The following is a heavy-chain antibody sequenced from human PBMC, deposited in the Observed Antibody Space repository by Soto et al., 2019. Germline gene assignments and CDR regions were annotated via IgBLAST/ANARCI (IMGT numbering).Heavy chain of an antibody. CDR3: ARPGKHSSGWYSERYFDY. CDR1: GYSFTSYL. V-gene: IGHV5-51*01. Sequence: GESLKISCKGSGYSFTSYLIGWVRQMPGKGLEWMGIIYPGDSDTRYSPSFQGQVTISADKSISTAYLQWSSLKASDTAMYYCARPGKHSSGWYSERYFDYWGQGTLVTVSS. CDR2: IYPGDSDT. J-gene: IGHJ4*02. D-gene: IGHD6-19*01.